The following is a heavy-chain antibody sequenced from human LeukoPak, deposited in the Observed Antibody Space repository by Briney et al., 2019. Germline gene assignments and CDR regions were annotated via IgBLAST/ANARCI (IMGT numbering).Heavy chain of an antibody. CDR2: ISGSGGST. V-gene: IGHV3-23*01. Sequence: GGSLRLSCAASGFTFSSYEMNWVRQAPGKGLEWVSAISGSGGSTYYADSAKGRFTISRDNSKNTLYLQMNSLRAEDTAVYYCAKLDRNYFDYWGQGTLVTVSS. D-gene: IGHD3/OR15-3a*01. J-gene: IGHJ4*02. CDR1: GFTFSSYE. CDR3: AKLDRNYFDY.